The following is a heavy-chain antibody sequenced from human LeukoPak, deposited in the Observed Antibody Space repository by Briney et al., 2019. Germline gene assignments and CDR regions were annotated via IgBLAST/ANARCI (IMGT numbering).Heavy chain of an antibody. CDR2: TNHSGST. CDR1: GGSFSGYY. V-gene: IGHV4-34*01. D-gene: IGHD4-4*01. CDR3: ASTSGPTTGPRDY. J-gene: IGHJ4*02. Sequence: ASETLSLTCAVYGGSFSGYYWSWIRQPPGKGLEWIGETNHSGSTNYNPSLKSRVTISVDTSKNQFSLKLSSVTAADTAVYYCASTSGPTTGPRDYWGQGTLVTVSS.